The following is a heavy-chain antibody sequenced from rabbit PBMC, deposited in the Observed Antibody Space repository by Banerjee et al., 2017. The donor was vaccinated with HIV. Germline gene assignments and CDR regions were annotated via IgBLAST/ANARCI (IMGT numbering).Heavy chain of an antibody. Sequence: QQQLEESGGGLVKPGGSLTLTCTVSGFSFSRGYDMCWVRQAPGKGLEWIACNDGNTYYASWAKGRFTVSKTSSTSVTLQLNSLTAADTATYFCARAYGSTTGLNLWGPGTLVTVS. J-gene: IGHJ4*01. D-gene: IGHD5-1*01. V-gene: IGHV1S45*01. CDR1: GFSFSRGYD. CDR2: NDGNT. CDR3: ARAYGSTTGLNL.